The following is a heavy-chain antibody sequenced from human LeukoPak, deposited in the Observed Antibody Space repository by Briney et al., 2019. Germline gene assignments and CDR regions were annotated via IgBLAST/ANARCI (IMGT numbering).Heavy chain of an antibody. D-gene: IGHD4-17*01. CDR3: ARAIGARDYAYYYYYYYMDV. Sequence: GGSLRLSCAASGFTFSDYYMSWIRQAPGKGLEWVSYISFSGSTIYYADSVKGRFTISRDNAKNSLYLQMNSLRAEDTAVYYCARAIGARDYAYYYYYYYMDVWGKGTTVTVSS. CDR2: ISFSGSTI. CDR1: GFTFSDYY. V-gene: IGHV3-11*04. J-gene: IGHJ6*03.